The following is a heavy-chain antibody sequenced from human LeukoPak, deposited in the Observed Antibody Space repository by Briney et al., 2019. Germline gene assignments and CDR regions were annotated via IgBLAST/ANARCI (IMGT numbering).Heavy chain of an antibody. CDR2: IRSKAYGGTT. D-gene: IGHD6-19*01. CDR1: GFTFGDYA. J-gene: IGHJ4*02. V-gene: IGHV3-49*03. Sequence: GGSLRLSCTASGFTFGDYAMSWFRQAPGKGLEWVGFIRSKAYGGTTEYAASVKGRFTISRDDSKSIAYLQMNSLKTEDTAVYYCTRDMAVAGFYCFDYWGQGTLVTVSS. CDR3: TRDMAVAGFYCFDY.